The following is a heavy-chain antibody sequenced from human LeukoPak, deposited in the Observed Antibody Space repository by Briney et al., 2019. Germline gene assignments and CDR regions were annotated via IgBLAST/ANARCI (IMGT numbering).Heavy chain of an antibody. V-gene: IGHV3-48*01. CDR3: ARGRYGSSAGDFDF. CDR1: GITFSSNS. J-gene: IGHJ4*02. D-gene: IGHD6-19*01. CDR2: ITNSGSTT. Sequence: GGSLRLSCAASGITFSSNSMNWVRRAPGKWLEWVSYITNSGSTTYYADSVKGRFTVSRDNAKNSLYLQMNSLRAEDTAVYYCARGRYGSSAGDFDFWGQGTLVTVSS.